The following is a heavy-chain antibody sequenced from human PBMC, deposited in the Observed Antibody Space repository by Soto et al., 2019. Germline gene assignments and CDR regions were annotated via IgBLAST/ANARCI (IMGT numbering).Heavy chain of an antibody. J-gene: IGHJ5*02. CDR2: MNPGSGDT. CDR1: GYTFTNND. Sequence: ASAKVSCKASGYTFTNNDVSWVRQATGQGLEWMGWMNPGSGDTGYAQKFQGRVTMTRDISIATAYMELNSLTSEDTAIYYCARMESFGSLNWFDPWGQGTLVTSPQ. CDR3: ARMESFGSLNWFDP. V-gene: IGHV1-8*02. D-gene: IGHD5-18*01.